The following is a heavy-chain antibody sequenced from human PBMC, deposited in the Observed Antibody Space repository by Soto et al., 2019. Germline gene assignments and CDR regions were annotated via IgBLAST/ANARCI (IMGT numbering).Heavy chain of an antibody. CDR1: GGSISSYY. Sequence: QVQLQESGPGLVKPSETLSLTCTVSGGSISSYYWSWIRQPPGKGLEWIGYIYYSGSNNYNPSLKSRVTISVDTSNNQFSMKLSSVTAADTAVYYCARDYHSGGAFDIWGQGTMVTVSS. V-gene: IGHV4-59*01. CDR2: IYYSGSN. D-gene: IGHD6-19*01. CDR3: ARDYHSGGAFDI. J-gene: IGHJ3*02.